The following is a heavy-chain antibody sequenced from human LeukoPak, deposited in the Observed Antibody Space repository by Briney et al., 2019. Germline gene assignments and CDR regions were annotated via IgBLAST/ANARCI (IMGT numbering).Heavy chain of an antibody. D-gene: IGHD1-1*01. CDR2: ISSSSSYI. Sequence: PGGSLRLSCAASGFTFSSYSMNWVRQAPGKGLEWASSISSSSSYIYYADSVKGRFTISRGNAKNSLYLQMNSLRAEDTAVYYCAGRRTTGTAAQDYWGQGTLVTVSS. CDR1: GFTFSSYS. V-gene: IGHV3-21*01. J-gene: IGHJ4*02. CDR3: AGRRTTGTAAQDY.